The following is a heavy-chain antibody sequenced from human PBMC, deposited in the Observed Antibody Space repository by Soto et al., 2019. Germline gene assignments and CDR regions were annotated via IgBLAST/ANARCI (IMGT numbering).Heavy chain of an antibody. D-gene: IGHD4-4*01. CDR1: GGSITSGDDY. Sequence: QVQLQESGPGLVKPSQTLSLTCTVSGGSITSGDDYWSWIRQPPGKGLEWIAYIHYSGSTYYNPSLRNRDTISVDTSKNQFSLKLSSVTAADTAVYYCARGGYTVTTRYYYGMDVWGQGTKVTVSS. J-gene: IGHJ6*02. CDR3: ARGGYTVTTRYYYGMDV. V-gene: IGHV4-30-4*01. CDR2: IHYSGST.